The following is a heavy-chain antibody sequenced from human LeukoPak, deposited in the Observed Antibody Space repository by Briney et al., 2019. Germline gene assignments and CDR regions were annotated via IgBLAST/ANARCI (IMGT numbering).Heavy chain of an antibody. CDR1: GFTFSSYS. CDR3: ARDRWEPVVVVPAAIAF. CDR2: ISSSSHI. Sequence: GGSLRLSCAASGFTFSSYSMSWVRQAPGKGLEWVSSISSSSHIYYADSVKGRFTISRDNAKNSLYLQMNSLRAEDTAVYYCARDRWEPVVVVPAAIAFWGQGTLVTVSS. J-gene: IGHJ4*02. D-gene: IGHD2-2*01. V-gene: IGHV3-21*01.